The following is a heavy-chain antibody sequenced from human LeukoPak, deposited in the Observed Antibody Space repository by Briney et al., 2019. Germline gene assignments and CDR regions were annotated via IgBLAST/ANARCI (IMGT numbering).Heavy chain of an antibody. CDR3: VRLGLNNEDWLDP. V-gene: IGHV3-20*04. Sequence: TGGSLRLFCTASGFIFEDYGMNWVRQAPGKGLEWVASINWNGASADYGDCAKGRFTISRDNAKNSLFLQMNSLRAEDTALYYCVRLGLNNEDWLDPWGQGTRVTVSS. D-gene: IGHD1-1*01. CDR2: INWNGASA. CDR1: GFIFEDYG. J-gene: IGHJ5*02.